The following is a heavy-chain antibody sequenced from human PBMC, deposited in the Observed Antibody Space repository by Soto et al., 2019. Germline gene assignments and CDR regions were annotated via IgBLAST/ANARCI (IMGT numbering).Heavy chain of an antibody. CDR2: INPSGGST. CDR1: GYTFTSYY. V-gene: IGHV1-46*01. CDR3: ARTTRKAVAGYWHFDL. J-gene: IGHJ2*01. D-gene: IGHD6-19*01. Sequence: ASVKVSCKASGYTFTSYYMHWVRQAPGQGLEWMGIINPSGGSTSYAQKFQGRVTMTRDTSTSTVYMELSSLRSEDTAVYYCARTTRKAVAGYWHFDLWGRGTLVTVSS.